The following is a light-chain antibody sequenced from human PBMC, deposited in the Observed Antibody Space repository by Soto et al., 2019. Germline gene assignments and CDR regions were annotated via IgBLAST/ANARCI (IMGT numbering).Light chain of an antibody. J-gene: IGKJ5*01. CDR2: GTS. V-gene: IGKV3-20*01. CDR3: QRYGSSPLIT. Sequence: EAVLTQSPGTLSLSAGERATLSCRSRQSVSSISLAWYQQRPGQAPRLLIYGTSSRATGIPDRFSGSGSGTDFTLTISRLEPEDLAVYYCQRYGSSPLITFGQGTRLEIK. CDR1: QSVSSIS.